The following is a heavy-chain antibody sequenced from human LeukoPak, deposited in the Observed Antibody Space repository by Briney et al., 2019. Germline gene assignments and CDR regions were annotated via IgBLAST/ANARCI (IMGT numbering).Heavy chain of an antibody. D-gene: IGHD1-26*01. CDR3: ATTEGGIVGATSLDY. CDR2: IIPIFGTA. J-gene: IGHJ4*02. V-gene: IGHV1-69*05. Sequence: SVKASCKASGGTFSSYAISWVRQAPGQGLEWMGGIIPIFGTANYAQKFQGRVTITTDESTSTAYMELSSLRSEDTAVYYCATTEGGIVGATSLDYWGQGTLVTVSS. CDR1: GGTFSSYA.